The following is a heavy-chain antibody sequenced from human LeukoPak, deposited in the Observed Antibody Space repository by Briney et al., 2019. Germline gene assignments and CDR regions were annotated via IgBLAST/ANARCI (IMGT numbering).Heavy chain of an antibody. CDR1: GYTFTTYG. CDR3: AREGLGELTLDC. D-gene: IGHD3-16*01. Sequence: VASVKVSCKSSGYTFTTYGITWVRQAPGQGLEWMGWISTDNGDTNYAQKLQGRVTMTTDTSTSTAYMELRGLRSDDTAVYYCAREGLGELTLDCWGQGTLVTVSS. J-gene: IGHJ4*02. V-gene: IGHV1-18*01. CDR2: ISTDNGDT.